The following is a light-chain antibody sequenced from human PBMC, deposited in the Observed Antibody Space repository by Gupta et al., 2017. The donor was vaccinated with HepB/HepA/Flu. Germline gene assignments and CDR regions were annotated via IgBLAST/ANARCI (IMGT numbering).Light chain of an antibody. Sequence: QSALTQPRSVSGSPGQSVPISCNGTSSDVGGYNFVSCYQQHPGKAPKLIIYDVIRRPSGVPNRFSGSKSGNTASLTISGLQADDEADYYCCSYSGSYTFGVFGGGTKLTVL. V-gene: IGLV2-11*01. CDR1: SSDVGGYNF. CDR3: CSYSGSYTFGV. CDR2: DVI. J-gene: IGLJ2*01.